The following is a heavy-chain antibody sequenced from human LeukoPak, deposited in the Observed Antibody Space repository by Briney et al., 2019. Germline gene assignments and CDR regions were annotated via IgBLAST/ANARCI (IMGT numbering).Heavy chain of an antibody. V-gene: IGHV3-7*01. CDR1: GFTFSSFW. CDR2: IKQDGSEK. CDR3: ARGKVATGTIDDY. Sequence: GGSLRLSCAASGFTFSSFWMSWVPQAPGRGWEGVANIKQDGSEKYYVDSGKGRFTISRDNAKNSLYLQMNSLRAEDRAVYSCARGKVATGTIDDYWGQGTLVTVSS. D-gene: IGHD5-12*01. J-gene: IGHJ4*02.